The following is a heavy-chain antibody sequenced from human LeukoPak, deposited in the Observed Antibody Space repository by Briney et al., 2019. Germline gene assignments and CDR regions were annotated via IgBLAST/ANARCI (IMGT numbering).Heavy chain of an antibody. V-gene: IGHV4-59*08. CDR1: GGSISSYY. CDR3: ARGRRRDYDILTGYSRDNWFDP. J-gene: IGHJ5*02. D-gene: IGHD3-9*01. Sequence: SETLSLTCTVSGGSISSYYRSWIRQPPGKGLEWIGYIYYSGSNNYNTSPKSRVTISVDTSKHQFSLRLSSVTAADTAVYYCARGRRRDYDILTGYSRDNWFDPCGQGTLVTVSS. CDR2: IYYSGSN.